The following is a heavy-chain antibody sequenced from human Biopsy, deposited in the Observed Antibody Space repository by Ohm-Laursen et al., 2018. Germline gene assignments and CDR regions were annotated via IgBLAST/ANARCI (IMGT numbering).Heavy chain of an antibody. J-gene: IGHJ6*02. Sequence: SETLSLTCAVSGKSFSGYFWTWIRQPPGKGLEWIGEVNDSGTTNYNPSLKSRLTVSVDTTRKQFSLKLTSVTAADTALYYCARLGDFHGSGIYCLDVWGRGTLVTVSS. D-gene: IGHD3-10*01. V-gene: IGHV4-34*01. CDR3: ARLGDFHGSGIYCLDV. CDR1: GKSFSGYF. CDR2: VNDSGTT.